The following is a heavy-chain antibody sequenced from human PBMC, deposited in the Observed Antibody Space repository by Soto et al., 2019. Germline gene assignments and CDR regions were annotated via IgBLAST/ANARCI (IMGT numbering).Heavy chain of an antibody. V-gene: IGHV3-74*01. CDR2: INGDGSGT. J-gene: IGHJ4*02. CDR3: ARGIFGSGTANDY. Sequence: EVQLVESGGGLVQPGGSLRLSCAASGFTFSGSGMHWVRQAPGKGLVWVSRINGDGSGTSYADFVKGRFTMSRDDAKNTLFLQMTGLRAEDTAVYYCARGIFGSGTANDYWGQGTLVTVSS. CDR1: GFTFSGSG. D-gene: IGHD3-10*01.